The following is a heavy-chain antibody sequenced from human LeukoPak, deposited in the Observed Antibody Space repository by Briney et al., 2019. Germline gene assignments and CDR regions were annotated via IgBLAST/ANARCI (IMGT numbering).Heavy chain of an antibody. Sequence: PGGSLRLSCAASGFTFSRYALHWVRQAPGKGLEWVALTSFDGSNQYYADFVKGRFTISEDNSRNTLYLQMNSPKTEDTAVYYCARGSVGTPPPFDFWGQGTLVTVSS. CDR3: ARGSVGTPPPFDF. D-gene: IGHD2-15*01. CDR2: TSFDGSNQ. CDR1: GFTFSRYA. V-gene: IGHV3-30-3*01. J-gene: IGHJ4*02.